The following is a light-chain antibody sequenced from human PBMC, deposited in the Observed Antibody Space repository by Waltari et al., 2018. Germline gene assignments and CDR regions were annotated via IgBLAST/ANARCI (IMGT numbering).Light chain of an antibody. CDR3: SSYTSSSTLA. CDR2: DVT. Sequence: QSALTQPASVSGSPGQSITISCTGTSGDVGGYKYVSWYQQHPGKAPKLMIYDVTNRPSVVSNRFSGSKSGNTASLTISGLQAEDEADYYCSSYTSSSTLAFGGGTKLTVL. V-gene: IGLV2-14*03. J-gene: IGLJ2*01. CDR1: SGDVGGYKY.